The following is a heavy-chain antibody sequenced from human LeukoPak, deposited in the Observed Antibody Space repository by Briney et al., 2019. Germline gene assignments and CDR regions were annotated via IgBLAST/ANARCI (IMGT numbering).Heavy chain of an antibody. CDR2: IIPIFGTA. Sequence: GASVKVSCKASGYAFTNYGISWVRRAPGQGLEWMGGIIPIFGTANYAQKFQGRVTITADESTSTAYMELSSLRSEDTAVYYCARALMTTVTTLDYWGRGTLVTVSS. D-gene: IGHD4-17*01. CDR1: GYAFTNYG. CDR3: ARALMTTVTTLDY. V-gene: IGHV1-69*13. J-gene: IGHJ4*02.